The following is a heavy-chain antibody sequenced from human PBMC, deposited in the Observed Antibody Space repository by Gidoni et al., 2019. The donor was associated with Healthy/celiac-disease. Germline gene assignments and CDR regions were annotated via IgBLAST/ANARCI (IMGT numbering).Heavy chain of an antibody. V-gene: IGHV3-33*01. CDR2: IWYDGSNK. Sequence: GMHWVRQAPGKGLEWVAVIWYDGSNKYYADSVKGRFTISRDNSKNTLYLQMNSLRAEDTAVYYCARDYLGRDYYYGMDVWGQGTTVTVSS. J-gene: IGHJ6*02. CDR1: G. CDR3: ARDYLGRDYYYGMDV. D-gene: IGHD1-26*01.